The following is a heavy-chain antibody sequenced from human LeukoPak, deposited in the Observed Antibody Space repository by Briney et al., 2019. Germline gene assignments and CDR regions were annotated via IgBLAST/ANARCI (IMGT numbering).Heavy chain of an antibody. J-gene: IGHJ6*02. V-gene: IGHV3-15*01. CDR3: IRSLGGALAV. Sequence: SGGSLRLSCAASGYTFSYAWMSWVRQAPGKGLEWVGRVKSKTDPGTTDYAAPVKGRFTISRDDSRNTLHLQMNSLKTEDTAVYYCIRSLGGALAVWGQGTTVTVSS. CDR2: VKSKTDPGTT. D-gene: IGHD3-10*01. CDR1: GYTFSYAW.